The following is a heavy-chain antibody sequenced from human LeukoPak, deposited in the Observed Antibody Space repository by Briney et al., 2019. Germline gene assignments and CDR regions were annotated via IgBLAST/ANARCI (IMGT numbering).Heavy chain of an antibody. J-gene: IGHJ4*02. CDR2: IYSSGHT. Sequence: SETLSLTCTVSGGSISNYYWSWIRQPPGKGLEWIGYIYSSGHTNYNLSLKNRDTISVDTSKNQFSLNLTSVTAADTAVYYCARHFSGAAAPLPFDYWGQGTLVTVSS. CDR1: GGSISNYY. D-gene: IGHD6-13*01. V-gene: IGHV4-59*08. CDR3: ARHFSGAAAPLPFDY.